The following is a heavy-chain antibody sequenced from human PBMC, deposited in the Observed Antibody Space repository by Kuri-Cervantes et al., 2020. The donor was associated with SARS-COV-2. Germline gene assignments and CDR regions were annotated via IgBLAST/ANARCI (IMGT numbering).Heavy chain of an antibody. CDR1: GFTFSSYA. J-gene: IGHJ4*02. D-gene: IGHD1-26*01. V-gene: IGHV3-64*04. CDR3: ARAFLRGGSDY. Sequence: GESLKISCSASGFTFSSYAMHWVRQAPGKGLEYVSAISSNGGSTYYADFVKGRFTISRDNSKDTLYLQMNSLRAEDTAVYYCARAFLRGGSDYWGQGTLVTVSS. CDR2: ISSNGGST.